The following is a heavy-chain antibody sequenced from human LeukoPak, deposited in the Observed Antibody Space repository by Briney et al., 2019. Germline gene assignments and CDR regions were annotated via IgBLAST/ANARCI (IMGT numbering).Heavy chain of an antibody. Sequence: GGSLRLSCAASGFTVSSNYMSWVRKAPGKGLEWVSVIYSGGSTYYADSVKGRFTISRDNSKNTLYLQMNSLRAEDTAVYYCAREEYYYMDVWGKGTTVTVSS. CDR2: IYSGGST. V-gene: IGHV3-53*01. J-gene: IGHJ6*03. CDR1: GFTVSSNY. CDR3: AREEYYYMDV.